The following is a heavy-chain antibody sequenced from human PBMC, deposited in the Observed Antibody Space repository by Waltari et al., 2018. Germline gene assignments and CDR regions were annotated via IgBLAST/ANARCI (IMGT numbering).Heavy chain of an antibody. Sequence: QLQLQESGPGLVKPSETLSLTCTVSGGSISSSSYYWGWIRQPPGKGRGWIGGIYYSGRTYYNPSRKSRVTISVDTSKNQFSLKLSSVTAADTAVYYCARHPRLWFGELLYYFDYWGQGTLVTVSS. V-gene: IGHV4-39*01. J-gene: IGHJ4*02. CDR3: ARHPRLWFGELLYYFDY. D-gene: IGHD3-10*01. CDR1: GGSISSSSYY. CDR2: IYYSGRT.